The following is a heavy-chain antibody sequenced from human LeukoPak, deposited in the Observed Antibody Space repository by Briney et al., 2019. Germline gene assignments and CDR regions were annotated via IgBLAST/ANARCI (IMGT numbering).Heavy chain of an antibody. D-gene: IGHD6-19*01. V-gene: IGHV4-59*08. Sequence: PSETLSLTCTVSGGSISSYYWSWIRQPPGKGLEWIGYIYYSGSTNYNPSFKSRVTISVDTSKNQFSLKLSSVTAADTAVYYCARLRIAVAAPLNQFSYGMDVWGQGTTVTVSS. CDR3: ARLRIAVAAPLNQFSYGMDV. CDR2: IYYSGST. CDR1: GGSISSYY. J-gene: IGHJ6*02.